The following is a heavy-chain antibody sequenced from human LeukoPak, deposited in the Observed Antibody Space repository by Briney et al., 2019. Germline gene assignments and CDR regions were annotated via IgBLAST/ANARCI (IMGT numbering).Heavy chain of an antibody. V-gene: IGHV4-59*01. Sequence: PSETLSLTCTVSGGSISSYYWSWIRQPPGKGLEWIGYIYYSGSTNYNPSLKSRVTISVDTSKNQFSLKLSSVTAADTAVYYCARGDYDANWFDPWGQGTLVTVSS. CDR3: ARGDYDANWFDP. CDR2: IYYSGST. CDR1: GGSISSYY. D-gene: IGHD3-16*01. J-gene: IGHJ5*02.